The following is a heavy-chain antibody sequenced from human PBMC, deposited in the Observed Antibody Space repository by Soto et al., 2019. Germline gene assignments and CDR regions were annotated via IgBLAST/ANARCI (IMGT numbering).Heavy chain of an antibody. CDR2: INAGNGNT. V-gene: IGHV1-3*01. Sequence: QVQLVQSGAEVKKPGASVKVSCKASGYTFTSYAMHWVRQAPGQRLEWMGWINAGNGNTKYSQKFQGRVTITRDTSXTTAYMELSSLRSEDTAVYYCARPGTVTTVGDAFDIWGQGTMVTVSS. J-gene: IGHJ3*02. D-gene: IGHD4-17*01. CDR3: ARPGTVTTVGDAFDI. CDR1: GYTFTSYA.